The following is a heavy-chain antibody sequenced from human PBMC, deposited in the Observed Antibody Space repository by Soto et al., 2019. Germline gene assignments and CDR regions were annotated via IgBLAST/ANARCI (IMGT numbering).Heavy chain of an antibody. D-gene: IGHD3-22*01. CDR2: INPNSGGT. V-gene: IGHV1-2*04. CDR1: GYTFTGYY. J-gene: IGHJ5*02. CDR3: ARSNYYDRSGYSKRGLNWFDP. Sequence: ASVKVSCKASGYTFTGYYMHWVRQAPGQGLEWMGWINPNSGGTNYAQKFQGWVTMTRDTSISTAYMELSRLRSDDTAVYYCARSNYYDRSGYSKRGLNWFDPWGQGTLVTVSS.